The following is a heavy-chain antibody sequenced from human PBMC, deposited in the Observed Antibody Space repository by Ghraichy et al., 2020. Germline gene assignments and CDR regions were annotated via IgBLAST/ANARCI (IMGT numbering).Heavy chain of an antibody. D-gene: IGHD5-12*01. Sequence: SETLSLTCTVSGGSVSSGTSYWSWIRQPPGKGLEWIGFIYYSGTTNYNPSLKSRVIMSVDTSKNQFSLKLGSVTAADTAVYYCARAVGYSGSAPEYFQHWGQGTLVTVSS. J-gene: IGHJ1*01. V-gene: IGHV4-61*01. CDR3: ARAVGYSGSAPEYFQH. CDR2: IYYSGTT. CDR1: GGSVSSGTSY.